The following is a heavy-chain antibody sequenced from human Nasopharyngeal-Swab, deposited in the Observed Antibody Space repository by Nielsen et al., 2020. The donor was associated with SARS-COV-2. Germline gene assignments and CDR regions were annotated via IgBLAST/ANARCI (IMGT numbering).Heavy chain of an antibody. D-gene: IGHD1-26*01. J-gene: IGHJ4*02. CDR2: INHSGST. Sequence: SETLSLTCAVYGGSFSGYYWSWIRQPPGKGLVWIGEINHSGSTNYNPSLKSRVTISVDTSKNQFSLKLSSVTAADTAVYYCAHYSSGSLSSPRGRGYFDYWGQGTLVTVSS. V-gene: IGHV4-34*01. CDR1: GGSFSGYY. CDR3: AHYSSGSLSSPRGRGYFDY.